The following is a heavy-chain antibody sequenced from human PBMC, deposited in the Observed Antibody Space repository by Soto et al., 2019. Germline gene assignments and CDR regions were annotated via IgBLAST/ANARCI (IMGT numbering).Heavy chain of an antibody. CDR1: GFTFSSYE. Sequence: LRLSCAASGFTFSSYEMNWVRQAPGKGLEWVSYISSSGSTIYYADSVKGRFTISRDNAKNSLYLQMNSLRAEDTAVYYCARVWIQLWRYFVYWGQGTLFSVS. D-gene: IGHD5-18*01. CDR3: ARVWIQLWRYFVY. J-gene: IGHJ4*02. CDR2: ISSSGSTI. V-gene: IGHV3-48*03.